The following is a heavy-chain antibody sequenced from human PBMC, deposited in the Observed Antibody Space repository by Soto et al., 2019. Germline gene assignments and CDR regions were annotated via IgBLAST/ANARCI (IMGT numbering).Heavy chain of an antibody. Sequence: GASVQVSCKVSGYTLTELSMHWVRQAPGKGIEWKGGFDPEDGETIYAQKFQGRVTMTEDTSTDTAYMELSSLRSEDTAVYYCATHRQIVVVPAAILFDYWGQGTLVTVSS. CDR3: ATHRQIVVVPAAILFDY. CDR1: GYTLTELS. V-gene: IGHV1-24*01. CDR2: FDPEDGET. D-gene: IGHD2-2*01. J-gene: IGHJ4*02.